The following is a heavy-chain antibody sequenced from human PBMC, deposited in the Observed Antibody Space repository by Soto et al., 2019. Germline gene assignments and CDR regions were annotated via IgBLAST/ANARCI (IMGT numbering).Heavy chain of an antibody. CDR1: GYTFTRYD. CDR2: MNPNSGDT. J-gene: IGHJ5*02. Sequence: ASVKASRKASGYTFTRYDINCVRQATGQGLEWMGWMNPNSGDTAYAQKFQGRVTMTRNTSVSTAYMELSSLRSEDTAVYYCAREREGSGFDPWGQGTLVTVSS. CDR3: AREREGSGFDP. D-gene: IGHD1-26*01. V-gene: IGHV1-8*01.